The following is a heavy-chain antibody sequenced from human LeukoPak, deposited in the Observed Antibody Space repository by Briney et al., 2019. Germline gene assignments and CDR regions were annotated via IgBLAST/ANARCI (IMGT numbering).Heavy chain of an antibody. D-gene: IGHD1-26*01. V-gene: IGHV1-46*01. CDR1: GYTFTSYY. Sequence: ASVKVSSKASGYTFTSYYMHWVRQAPGQGLEWMGIIKPSGGSTSYAQKFQGRVTMTRDTSTSTVYMELSSLRSEDTAVYYCARGGGTEWELPPAEYFQHWGQGTLVTVSS. J-gene: IGHJ1*01. CDR2: IKPSGGST. CDR3: ARGGGTEWELPPAEYFQH.